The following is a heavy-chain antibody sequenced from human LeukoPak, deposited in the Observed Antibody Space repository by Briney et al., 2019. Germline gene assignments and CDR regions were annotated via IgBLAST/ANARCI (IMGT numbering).Heavy chain of an antibody. CDR2: ISSSSSYI. D-gene: IGHD2-2*01. J-gene: IGHJ3*02. CDR1: GFTFSSYS. CDR3: AREGEVCSSTSCYRVDAFDI. Sequence: GGSLRLSCAASGFTFSSYSMNWVRQAPGKGLEWVSSISSSSSYIYYADSVKGRFTISRDNAKNSLYLQMNSLRAEDTAVYYCAREGEVCSSTSCYRVDAFDIWGQGTMVTVSS. V-gene: IGHV3-21*04.